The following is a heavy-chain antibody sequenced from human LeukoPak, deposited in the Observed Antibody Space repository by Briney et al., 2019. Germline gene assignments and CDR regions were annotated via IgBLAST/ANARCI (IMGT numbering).Heavy chain of an antibody. Sequence: ASVKVSCKASGYTFTGYYMHWVRQAPGQGLEWMGIINPSGGSTSYAQKFQGRVTMTRDMSTSTVYMELSSLRSEDTAVYYCARGVDSSWYHIPWYFDLWARGTLVTVSS. J-gene: IGHJ2*01. V-gene: IGHV1-46*01. D-gene: IGHD6-13*01. CDR2: INPSGGST. CDR1: GYTFTGYY. CDR3: ARGVDSSWYHIPWYFDL.